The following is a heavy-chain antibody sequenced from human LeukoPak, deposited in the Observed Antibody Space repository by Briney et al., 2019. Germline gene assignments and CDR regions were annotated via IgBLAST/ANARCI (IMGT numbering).Heavy chain of an antibody. V-gene: IGHV4-34*01. CDR3: ARDTDYYDSSGYHDY. CDR2: INHSGSA. D-gene: IGHD3-22*01. J-gene: IGHJ4*02. Sequence: PSETLSLTCAVYGGSFSGYYWSWIRQPPGKGLEWIGEINHSGSANYNPSLKSRVTISVDTSKNQFSLKLSSVTAADTAVYYCARDTDYYDSSGYHDYWGQGTLVTVSS. CDR1: GGSFSGYY.